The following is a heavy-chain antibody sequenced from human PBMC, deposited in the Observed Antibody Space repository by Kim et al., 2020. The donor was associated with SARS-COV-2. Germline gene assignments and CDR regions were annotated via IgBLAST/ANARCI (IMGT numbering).Heavy chain of an antibody. CDR2: ISSDGGTT. Sequence: GGSLRLSCAASGFTFSNYWMHWVRQAPGKGLVWVSRISSDGGTTTYPDSVEGRFTISRDNAKNTLYLQMNSLRAEDTAVYYCARVRGDVLDACDIWGQGTLVTVSS. CDR1: GFTFSNYW. D-gene: IGHD3-10*01. J-gene: IGHJ3*02. V-gene: IGHV3-74*01. CDR3: ARVRGDVLDACDI.